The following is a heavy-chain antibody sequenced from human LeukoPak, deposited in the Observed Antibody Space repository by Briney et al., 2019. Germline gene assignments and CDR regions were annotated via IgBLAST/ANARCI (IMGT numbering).Heavy chain of an antibody. Sequence: EPGGSLRLSCAASGFTFSSYGMHWVRQAPGKGLEWVAFIRYDGSNKYYADSVKGRFTISRDNSKNTLYLQMNSLRAEDTAVYYCAKDMRPIVVVPAAMRPDYWGQGTLVTVSS. V-gene: IGHV3-30*02. J-gene: IGHJ4*02. D-gene: IGHD2-2*01. CDR1: GFTFSSYG. CDR3: AKDMRPIVVVPAAMRPDY. CDR2: IRYDGSNK.